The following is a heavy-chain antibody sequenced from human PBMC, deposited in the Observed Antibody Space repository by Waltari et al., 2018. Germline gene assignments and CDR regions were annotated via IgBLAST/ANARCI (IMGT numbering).Heavy chain of an antibody. J-gene: IGHJ3*02. CDR2: IYYSGST. Sequence: QVQLQESGPGLVKPSETLSLTCTVSGGSISSYYWSWIRQPPGKGLEWIGYIYYSGSTNYNPSLKSRVTISVDTSKNQFSRKLSSVPAADTAVYYCATSEILPAAFDIWGQGTMVTVSS. CDR1: GGSISSYY. V-gene: IGHV4-59*01. D-gene: IGHD1-26*01. CDR3: ATSEILPAAFDI.